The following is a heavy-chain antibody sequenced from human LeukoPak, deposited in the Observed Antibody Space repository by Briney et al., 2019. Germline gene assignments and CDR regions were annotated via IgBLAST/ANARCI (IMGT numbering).Heavy chain of an antibody. CDR3: VGGDY. CDR2: INQDGSDK. V-gene: IGHV3-7*01. CDR1: GLTFSIHW. J-gene: IGHJ4*02. Sequence: GGSLKLSCAASGLTFSIHWMNWVRQAPGKGLECVANINQDGSDKYYVDSVKGRFTISRDNTKNSLYLQMNSLRAEDTAVYYCVGGDYWGQGTLVTVSS.